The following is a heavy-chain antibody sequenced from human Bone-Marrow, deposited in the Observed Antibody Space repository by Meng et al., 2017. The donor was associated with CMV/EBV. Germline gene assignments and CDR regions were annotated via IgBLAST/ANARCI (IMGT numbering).Heavy chain of an antibody. CDR3: GRGGRYYYGYGDY. J-gene: IGHJ4*02. V-gene: IGHV1-46*01. CDR1: GGTFSSYA. CDR2: INPSGGST. Sequence: ASVKVSCKASGGTFSSYAISWVRQAPGQGLEWMGIINPSGGSTSYAQKFQGRITMTRDTSISTAYMELSRLRSDDTAVYYCGRGGRYYYGYGDYWGQGTLVTVSS. D-gene: IGHD3-10*01.